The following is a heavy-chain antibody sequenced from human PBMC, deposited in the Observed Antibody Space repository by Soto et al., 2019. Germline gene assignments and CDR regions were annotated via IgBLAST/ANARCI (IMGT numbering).Heavy chain of an antibody. CDR3: ARGVGSSPPQY. D-gene: IGHD1-26*01. V-gene: IGHV4-59*02. CDR2: IYASGSP. J-gene: IGHJ4*02. CDR1: GGSVSVYY. Sequence: SETLSLTCTISGGSVSVYYWSWIRQSTGQGLGWIGYIYASGSPYYNPSLRSRVTISADTSKNQISLKLTSPTAADTAVYYCARGVGSSPPQYWGRGTLVTASS.